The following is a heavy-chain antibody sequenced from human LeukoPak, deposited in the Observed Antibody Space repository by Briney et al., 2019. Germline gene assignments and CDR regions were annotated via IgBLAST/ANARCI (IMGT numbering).Heavy chain of an antibody. V-gene: IGHV1-69*01. Sequence: ASVKVSCKASGGTFSSYAISWVRQAPGQGLEWMGGIIPIFGTANYAQKFQGRVTITADESTSTAYMELSSLRSEDTAVYYCARDLMVRGVIHPHYFDYRGQGTLVTVPS. J-gene: IGHJ4*02. CDR3: ARDLMVRGVIHPHYFDY. D-gene: IGHD3-10*01. CDR1: GGTFSSYA. CDR2: IIPIFGTA.